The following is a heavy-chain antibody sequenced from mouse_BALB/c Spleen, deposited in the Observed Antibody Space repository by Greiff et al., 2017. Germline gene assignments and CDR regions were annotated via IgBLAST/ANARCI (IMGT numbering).Heavy chain of an antibody. V-gene: IGHV1S29*02. CDR1: GYTFTDYN. J-gene: IGHJ3*01. Sequence: EVQLQQSGPELVKPGASVKISCKASGYTFTDYNMHWVKQSHGKSLEWIGYIYPYNGGTGYNQKFKSKATLTVDISSSTAYMELRSLTSEDSAVYYCARKGYGYDWFAYWGRGTLVTVSA. D-gene: IGHD2-2*01. CDR2: IYPYNGGT. CDR3: ARKGYGYDWFAY.